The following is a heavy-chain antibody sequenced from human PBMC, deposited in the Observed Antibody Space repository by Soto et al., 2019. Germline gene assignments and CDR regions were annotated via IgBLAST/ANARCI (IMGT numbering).Heavy chain of an antibody. CDR3: ARGSYDSSVYYYEPFDS. CDR2: FYYTTT. V-gene: IGHV4-59*01. D-gene: IGHD3-22*01. Sequence: PSETLSLTCTVSGGSISSYYWSWIRQPPGKGLECIGYFYYTTTNYNPSLKSRVTISVDTSKNQFALKLSSVTTADTAVYYCARGSYDSSVYYYEPFDSWGQGTLVTVSS. CDR1: GGSISSYY. J-gene: IGHJ4*02.